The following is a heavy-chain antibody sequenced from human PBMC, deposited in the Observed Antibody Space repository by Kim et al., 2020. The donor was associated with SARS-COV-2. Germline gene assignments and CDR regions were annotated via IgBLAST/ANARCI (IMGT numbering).Heavy chain of an antibody. CDR3: ASRGYYGDGEDFDL. CDR2: INHSGST. J-gene: IGHJ2*01. D-gene: IGHD3-22*01. Sequence: SETLSLTCAVYGGSFSGYYWSWIRQPPGKGLEWIGEINHSGSTNYNPSLKSRVTISVDTSKNQFSLKLSSVTAADTAVYYCASRGYYGDGEDFDLWGRGTLVTVSS. V-gene: IGHV4-34*01. CDR1: GGSFSGYY.